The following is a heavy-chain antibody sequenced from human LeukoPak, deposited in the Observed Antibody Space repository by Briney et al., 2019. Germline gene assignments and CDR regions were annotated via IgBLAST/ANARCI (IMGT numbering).Heavy chain of an antibody. Sequence: GGSLRLSCAAARFTFSTHCIHSVRQAPGKGLEWVAVISYHGSNKHYADSVKGRFTISRDNSKNSLYLQMHSLRPEDTAVYYCGMAYSGSVYEAFDYRGQGTMVTVSS. J-gene: IGHJ3*01. CDR1: RFTFSTHC. D-gene: IGHD1-26*01. CDR3: GMAYSGSVYEAFDY. CDR2: ISYHGSNK. V-gene: IGHV3-30-3*01.